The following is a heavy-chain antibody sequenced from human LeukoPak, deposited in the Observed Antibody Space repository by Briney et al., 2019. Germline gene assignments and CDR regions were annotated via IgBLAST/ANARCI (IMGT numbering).Heavy chain of an antibody. CDR1: GGSIRSYY. CDR2: IYYSGST. V-gene: IGHV4-59*12. CDR3: AAEPYYYDSSGYYIFDY. D-gene: IGHD3-22*01. Sequence: SETLSLTCTVSGGSIRSYYWSWIRQPPGKGLEWIGYIYYSGSTNYNPSLKSRVAISVDTSKNQFSLKLSSVTAADTAVYYCAAEPYYYDSSGYYIFDYWGQGTLVTVSS. J-gene: IGHJ4*02.